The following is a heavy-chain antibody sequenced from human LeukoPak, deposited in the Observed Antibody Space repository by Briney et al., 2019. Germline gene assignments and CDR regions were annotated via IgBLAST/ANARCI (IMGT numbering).Heavy chain of an antibody. J-gene: IGHJ4*02. V-gene: IGHV3-7*03. D-gene: IGHD3-10*01. CDR1: GFTFNTYW. CDR2: ISQDGSAR. CDR3: ARPRDSSGSFFDY. Sequence: GGSLRLSCAASGFTFNTYWMGWVRQAPGKGLEWVAFISQDGSARYSVDSVKGRFTISRDNARSSLYLEMNSLRADDTAVYYCARPRDSSGSFFDYWGQGTLVTVSS.